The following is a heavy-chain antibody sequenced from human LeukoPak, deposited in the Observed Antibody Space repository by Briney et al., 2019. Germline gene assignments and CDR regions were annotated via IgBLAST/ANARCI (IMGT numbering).Heavy chain of an antibody. V-gene: IGHV3-21*01. CDR1: GFTFSSYS. CDR2: ISSSSSYI. Sequence: GGSLRLSCAASGFTFSSYSMNWVRQAPGKGLEWVSSISSSSSYIYYADSVKGRFTISRDNAKNSLYLQMNSLRAEDTAVYYCASGPIGPRIVDYWGQGTLVTVPS. D-gene: IGHD3-10*01. J-gene: IGHJ4*02. CDR3: ASGPIGPRIVDY.